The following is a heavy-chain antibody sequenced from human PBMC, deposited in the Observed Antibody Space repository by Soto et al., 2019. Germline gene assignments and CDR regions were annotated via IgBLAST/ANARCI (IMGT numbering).Heavy chain of an antibody. Sequence: EVQLLESGGGLVQPGGSLRLSCAASGFTFSSYAMSWVRQAPGKGLEWVSAISGSGGSTYYADSVKGRFTISRDNSKNTLYLQMNSLRAEDTAVYYCAKDGGPKGMVVVVAAKSEYFQHWGQGTLVTVSS. CDR1: GFTFSSYA. CDR2: ISGSGGST. J-gene: IGHJ1*01. V-gene: IGHV3-23*01. D-gene: IGHD2-15*01. CDR3: AKDGGPKGMVVVVAAKSEYFQH.